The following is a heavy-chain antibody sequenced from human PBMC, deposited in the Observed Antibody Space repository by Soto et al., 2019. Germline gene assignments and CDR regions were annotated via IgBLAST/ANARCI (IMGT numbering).Heavy chain of an antibody. Sequence: QVQLVQSGAEVKKPGSSAKVSCKASGGTFSSYAISWVRQAPGQGLEWMGGIIPIFGTANYAQKFQGRVTITADESTSTAYMELSSLRSEYTAVYYCARIPVQWELLPYFDYWGQGTLVTVSS. CDR1: GGTFSSYA. V-gene: IGHV1-69*01. CDR3: ARIPVQWELLPYFDY. D-gene: IGHD1-26*01. J-gene: IGHJ4*02. CDR2: IIPIFGTA.